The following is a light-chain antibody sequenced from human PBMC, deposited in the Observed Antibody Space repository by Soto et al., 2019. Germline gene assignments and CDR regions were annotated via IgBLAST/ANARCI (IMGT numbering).Light chain of an antibody. V-gene: IGKV3-20*01. CDR3: QQYGNSPRYS. CDR1: QSVTSNY. J-gene: IGKJ2*03. Sequence: EIVLTQSPGTLSLSLGERATLSCRASQSVTSNYFAWYQQKPGQAPRLLISATSNRATGIPDRFSGSGSGTDFTLTISRLEPEDFAVYYCQQYGNSPRYSFGQGTKVEIK. CDR2: ATS.